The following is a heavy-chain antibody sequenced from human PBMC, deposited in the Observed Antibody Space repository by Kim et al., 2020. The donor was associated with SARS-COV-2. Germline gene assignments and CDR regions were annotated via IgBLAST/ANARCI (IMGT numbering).Heavy chain of an antibody. CDR1: GFTFDDYG. CDR3: VRGYAGGTFDL. V-gene: IGHV3-20*01. Sequence: GGSLRLSCAASGFTFDDYGMSWVRQAPGKGLEWVSGINRNSDSTGYADSVKGRFTISRDNAKNSLLLQMNSPRAEDTALYHCVRGYAGGTFDLWGQGTLVTVAS. CDR2: INRNSDST. J-gene: IGHJ4*02. D-gene: IGHD3-16*01.